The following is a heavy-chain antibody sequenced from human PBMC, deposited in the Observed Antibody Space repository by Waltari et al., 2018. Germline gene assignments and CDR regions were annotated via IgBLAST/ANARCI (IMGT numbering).Heavy chain of an antibody. Sequence: EVQLVESAGGCVQRGGSLRRSCAASGLTFSSYSMHCVRQAPGKGLEWVSYISSSSSTIYYADSVKGRFTISRDNAKNTLYLQMNSLRAEDTAVYYCARGGGSGYGYWGQGTLVTDSS. J-gene: IGHJ4*02. CDR3: ARGGGSGYGY. V-gene: IGHV3-48*01. CDR1: GLTFSSYS. D-gene: IGHD3-3*01. CDR2: ISSSSSTI.